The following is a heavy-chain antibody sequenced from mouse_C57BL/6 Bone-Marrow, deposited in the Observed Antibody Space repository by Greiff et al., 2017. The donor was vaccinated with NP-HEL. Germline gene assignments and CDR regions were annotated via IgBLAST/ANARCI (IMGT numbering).Heavy chain of an antibody. J-gene: IGHJ1*03. CDR3: ARNSNYYGSREPPWYFDV. CDR2: IWTGGGT. Sequence: VKLVESGPGLVAPSQSLSITCTVSGFSLTSYAISWVRQPPGKGLEWLGVIWTGGGTNYNSALKSRLSISKDNSKSQVFLKMNSLQTDDTARYYCARNSNYYGSREPPWYFDVWGTGTTVTVSS. V-gene: IGHV2-9-1*01. D-gene: IGHD1-1*01. CDR1: GFSLTSYA.